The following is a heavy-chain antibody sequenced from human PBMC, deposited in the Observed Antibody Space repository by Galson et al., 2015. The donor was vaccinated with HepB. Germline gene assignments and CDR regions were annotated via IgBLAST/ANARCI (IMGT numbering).Heavy chain of an antibody. Sequence: TLSLTCTVSGGSISSYYWSWIRQPAGKGLEWIGRIYTSGGTNYNPSLKSRVTMSVDTSKNQFSLKLSSVTAADTAMYYCARVFGSGTHRPPYYYYGMDVWGQGTTVTVSS. CDR1: GGSISSYY. CDR2: IYTSGGT. D-gene: IGHD3-10*01. J-gene: IGHJ6*02. CDR3: ARVFGSGTHRPPYYYYGMDV. V-gene: IGHV4-4*07.